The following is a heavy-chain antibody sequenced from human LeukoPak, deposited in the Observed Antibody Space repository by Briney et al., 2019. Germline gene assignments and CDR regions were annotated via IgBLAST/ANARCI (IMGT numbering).Heavy chain of an antibody. Sequence: PSETLSLTCAVYGGSFSGYYWSWIRQPPGKGLEWIGEINHSGSTNYNPSLKSRVTISVDTSKNQFSLKLSSVTAADTAVYYCARALYCSGGSCIKGGKRLPYYFDYWGQGTLATVSS. CDR3: ARALYCSGGSCIKGGKRLPYYFDY. CDR2: INHSGST. J-gene: IGHJ4*02. V-gene: IGHV4-34*01. D-gene: IGHD2-15*01. CDR1: GGSFSGYY.